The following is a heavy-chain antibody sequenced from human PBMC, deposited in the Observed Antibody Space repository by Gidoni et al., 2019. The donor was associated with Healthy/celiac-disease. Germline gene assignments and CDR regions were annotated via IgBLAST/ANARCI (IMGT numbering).Heavy chain of an antibody. CDR2: INHSGST. V-gene: IGHV4-34*01. Sequence: QVQLQQWGAGLLKPSETLSLTCAVYGGSFSGYYWSWIRQPPGKGLEWIGEINHSGSTNYNPSLKSRVTISVDTSKNQFSLKLSSVTAADTAVYYCARGIYDDYYYYYGMDVWGQGTTVTVSS. D-gene: IGHD3-22*01. CDR1: GGSFSGYY. J-gene: IGHJ6*02. CDR3: ARGIYDDYYYYYGMDV.